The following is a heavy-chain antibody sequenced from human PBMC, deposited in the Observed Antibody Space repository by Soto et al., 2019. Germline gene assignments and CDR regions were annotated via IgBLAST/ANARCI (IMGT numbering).Heavy chain of an antibody. Sequence: PGGSLRLSCAASGFTFSDYYMSWIRQAPGKGLEWVSYIRDTFYYSDFVKGRFTISRDNAKNSLYLQMNSLRVEDTAVYFCARRIRGSESHSFDIWAQGTMVPVSS. CDR1: GFTFSDYY. CDR2: IRDTF. J-gene: IGHJ3*02. D-gene: IGHD3-10*01. CDR3: ARRIRGSESHSFDI. V-gene: IGHV3-11*01.